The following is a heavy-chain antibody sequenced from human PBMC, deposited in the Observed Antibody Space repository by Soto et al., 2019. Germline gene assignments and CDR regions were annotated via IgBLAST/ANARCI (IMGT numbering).Heavy chain of an antibody. D-gene: IGHD6-6*01. CDR2: ISSSSSTI. Sequence: GGSLRLSCAASGFTFSSYSMNWVRQAPGKGLEWVSYISSSSSTIYYADSVKGRFTISRDNAKNSLYLQMNSLRDEDTAGYYCASIDSSSSGDAFDIWGQGTMVTVSS. J-gene: IGHJ3*02. CDR1: GFTFSSYS. V-gene: IGHV3-48*02. CDR3: ASIDSSSSGDAFDI.